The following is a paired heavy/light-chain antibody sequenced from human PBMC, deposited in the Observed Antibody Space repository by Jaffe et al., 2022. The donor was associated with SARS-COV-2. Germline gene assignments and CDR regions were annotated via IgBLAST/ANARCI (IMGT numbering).Heavy chain of an antibody. D-gene: IGHD2-15*01. J-gene: IGHJ5*02. Sequence: EGQLLESGGGLVQPGGSLRLSCAASGFIFSTYSMTWVRQAPGKGLEWVSTISGSDGSTYYADSVKGRFTISRDDSKRTLYLQMNGLRVEDTALYYCAKRDIPGLGFDPWGQGTLVTVSS. CDR2: ISGSDGST. V-gene: IGHV3-23*01. CDR3: AKRDIPGLGFDP. CDR1: GFIFSTYS.
Light chain of an antibody. J-gene: IGKJ5*01. CDR1: QSISSD. CDR2: DAS. V-gene: IGKV3-11*01. CDR3: QQRNNWPIT. Sequence: ETVLTQSPATLSSSPGGRATLSCRASQSISSDLAWYQQKPGQAPRLLIYDASNRATGIPARFSGSGSGTDFTLTINSLEPEDFAVYYCQQRNNWPITFGQGTRLEIK.